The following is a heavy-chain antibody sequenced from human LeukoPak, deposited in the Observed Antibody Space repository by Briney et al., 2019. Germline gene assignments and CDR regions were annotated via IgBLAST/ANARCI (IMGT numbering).Heavy chain of an antibody. CDR3: ASVASSSWDPFDY. J-gene: IGHJ4*02. CDR1: GFSFSSYW. V-gene: IGHV3-7*01. D-gene: IGHD6-13*01. Sequence: GRSLRLSCVASGFSFSSYWMSWVRQAPGKGLEWVANIKLDGSEKYYVDSVKGRFTISRDNAKNSLYVQMNSLRAEDTAVYYCASVASSSWDPFDYWGQGTLVTVSS. CDR2: IKLDGSEK.